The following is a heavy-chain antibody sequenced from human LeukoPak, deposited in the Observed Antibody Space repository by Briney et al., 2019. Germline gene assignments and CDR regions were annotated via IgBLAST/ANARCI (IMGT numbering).Heavy chain of an antibody. Sequence: ASVKVSCKASGYTFTGYYMHWVRQAPGQGLEWMGWINPNSGGTNYAQKFQGRVTMTRDTSTSTAYMELSRLRSDDTAVYYCARVWGSFYYFDYWGQGTLVTVSS. CDR1: GYTFTGYY. CDR2: INPNSGGT. D-gene: IGHD7-27*01. CDR3: ARVWGSFYYFDY. V-gene: IGHV1-2*02. J-gene: IGHJ4*02.